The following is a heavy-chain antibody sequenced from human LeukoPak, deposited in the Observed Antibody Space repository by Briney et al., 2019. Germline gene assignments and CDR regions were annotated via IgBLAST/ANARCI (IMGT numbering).Heavy chain of an antibody. J-gene: IGHJ6*03. Sequence: PGGSLKLSCAASGFTFSGSAMHWVRQASGKGLEWVGRIRSKANSCATAYAASVKGRFTISRDDSKNTAYLQMNSLKTEDTAVYYCTRHKIQTNYDILTGYYSPTYYYYMDVWGKGTTVTVSS. V-gene: IGHV3-73*01. CDR3: TRHKIQTNYDILTGYYSPTYYYYMDV. D-gene: IGHD3-9*01. CDR1: GFTFSGSA. CDR2: IRSKANSCAT.